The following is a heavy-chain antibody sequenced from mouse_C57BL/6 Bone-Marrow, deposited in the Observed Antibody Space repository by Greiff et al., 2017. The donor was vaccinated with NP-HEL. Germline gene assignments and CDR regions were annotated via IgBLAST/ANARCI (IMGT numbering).Heavy chain of an antibody. D-gene: IGHD2-2*01. CDR1: GYTFTSYW. V-gene: IGHV1-59*01. J-gene: IGHJ1*03. Sequence: LVESGAELVRPGTSVKLSCKASGYTFTSYWMHWVKQRPGQGLEWIGVIDPSDSYTNYNQKFKGKATLTVDTSSSTAYMQLSSLTSEDSAVYYCARGGLRRGWYFDVWGTGTTVTVSS. CDR3: ARGGLRRGWYFDV. CDR2: IDPSDSYT.